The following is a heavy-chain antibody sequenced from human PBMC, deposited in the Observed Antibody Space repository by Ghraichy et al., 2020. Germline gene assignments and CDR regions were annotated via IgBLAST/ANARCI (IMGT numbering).Heavy chain of an antibody. J-gene: IGHJ4*02. CDR3: ARDHITTGCQDY. D-gene: IGHD3-22*01. CDR2: ITRSGDRA. CDR1: GFTFSNFA. Sequence: GGSLRPSCAASGFTFSNFAMIWVRQAPGKGLEWVSSITRSGDRAYYGDSLRGRVTTSRDNSKNTVFLQMNSLRADDTAVYFCARDHITTGCQDYWGQEILVTVSS. V-gene: IGHV3-23*01.